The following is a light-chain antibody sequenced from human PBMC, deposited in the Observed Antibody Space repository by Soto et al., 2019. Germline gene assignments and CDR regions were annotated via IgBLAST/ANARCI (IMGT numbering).Light chain of an antibody. Sequence: QSALTQPASVSGSPGQSITISCTGTSSDVGGYNYVSWYQQHPGKAPKLMIYEVSNRPSGVSNRFSGSKSGNTASLTLSGLQAEDEADYYCSSYTSSSTYVLGTGTKLTVL. V-gene: IGLV2-14*01. J-gene: IGLJ1*01. CDR3: SSYTSSSTYV. CDR1: SSDVGGYNY. CDR2: EVS.